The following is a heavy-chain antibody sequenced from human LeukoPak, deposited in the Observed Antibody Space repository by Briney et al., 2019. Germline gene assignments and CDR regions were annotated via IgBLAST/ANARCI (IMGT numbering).Heavy chain of an antibody. D-gene: IGHD3-16*01. Sequence: GGSLRLSCVASGFTFSTYWMQWVRQAPGKGLVWVSHINGDGSSTTYADSVKGRFTISRDNAKNMLYLQMNSLRAEDTAVYYCVRDNYGVDYWGRGTLVTVSS. J-gene: IGHJ4*02. V-gene: IGHV3-74*01. CDR1: GFTFSTYW. CDR2: INGDGSST. CDR3: VRDNYGVDY.